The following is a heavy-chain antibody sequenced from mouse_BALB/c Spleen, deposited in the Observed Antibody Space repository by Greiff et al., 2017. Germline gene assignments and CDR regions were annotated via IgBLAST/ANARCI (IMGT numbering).Heavy chain of an antibody. D-gene: IGHD4-1*01. CDR1: GYTFTSYW. V-gene: IGHV1-4*01. CDR3: ARRDWDDPFAY. CDR2: INPSTGYT. J-gene: IGHJ3*01. Sequence: QVQLQQPGSVLVRPGASVKMSCKASGYTFTSYWMHWVKQRPGQGLEWIGYINPSTGYTEYNQKFKDKATLTADKSSSTAYMQLSSLTSEDSAVYYCARRDWDDPFAYWGQGTLVTVSA.